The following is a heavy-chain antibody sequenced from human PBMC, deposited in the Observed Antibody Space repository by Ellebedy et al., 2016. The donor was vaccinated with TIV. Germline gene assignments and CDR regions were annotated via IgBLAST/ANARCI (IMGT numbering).Heavy chain of an antibody. V-gene: IGHV3-21*01. D-gene: IGHD7-27*01. J-gene: IGHJ6*02. CDR1: GFTFSSYS. Sequence: GGSLRLSXAASGFTFSSYSMNWVRQAPGKGLEWVSSISSSSSYIYYADSVKGQFTISRDNAKNSLYLQMNSLRAEDTAVYYCARGKTGDFYYYYGMDVWGQGTTVTVSS. CDR2: ISSSSSYI. CDR3: ARGKTGDFYYYYGMDV.